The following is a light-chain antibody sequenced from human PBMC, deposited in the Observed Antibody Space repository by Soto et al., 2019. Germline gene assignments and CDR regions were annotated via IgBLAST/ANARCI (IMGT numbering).Light chain of an antibody. J-gene: IGKJ1*01. V-gene: IGKV3-20*01. CDR1: QSVNSY. CDR2: DAS. Sequence: EIVLTQSPATLSLSPGERATLSCRASQSVNSYLAWYQQKPGQAPRLLIYDASNRATGIPARFSGTGSGTDFTLTISRLEPEDFAVYYCQQYGSSRRTFGQGTKV. CDR3: QQYGSSRRT.